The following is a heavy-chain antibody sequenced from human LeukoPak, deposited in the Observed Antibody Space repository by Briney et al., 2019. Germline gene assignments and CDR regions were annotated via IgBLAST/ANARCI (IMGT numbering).Heavy chain of an antibody. CDR1: GLTFSSNW. D-gene: IGHD5-24*01. J-gene: IGHJ4*02. CDR2: INSDGTST. Sequence: GGSLRLSCAASGLTFSSNWMHWVRQAPGKGLVWVSRINSDGTSTSYADSVKGRFTISRDNSKNTLYLQMNSLRAEDTAVYYCAKSGGKDGYSNFDYWGQGTLVTVSS. V-gene: IGHV3-74*01. CDR3: AKSGGKDGYSNFDY.